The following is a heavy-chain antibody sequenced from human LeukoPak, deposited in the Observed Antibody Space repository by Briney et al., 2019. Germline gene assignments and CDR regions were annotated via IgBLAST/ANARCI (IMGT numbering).Heavy chain of an antibody. V-gene: IGHV3-30-3*01. CDR3: SSSDWTDYYGMDV. J-gene: IGHJ6*02. Sequence: PGRSLRLSCAASGFTFSSYAMHWVRQAPGKGLEWVVVISYDGSNKYYADSVKGRFTISRDNSKNTLYLQMNSLKIEDTAVYYCSSSDWTDYYGMDVWGQGTTVTVSS. CDR2: ISYDGSNK. CDR1: GFTFSSYA. D-gene: IGHD6-19*01.